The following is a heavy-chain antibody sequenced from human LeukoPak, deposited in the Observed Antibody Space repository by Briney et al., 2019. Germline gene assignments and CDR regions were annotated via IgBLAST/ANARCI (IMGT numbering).Heavy chain of an antibody. CDR3: VKVYNVIENAFDL. V-gene: IGHV3-9*01. D-gene: IGHD3-16*02. CDR2: ISWNSGSI. Sequence: GRSLRLSCAASGFTFNDCAMQWVRQPPGKGLEWVSGISWNSGSIGYAGSVKGRFTISRDNAKNSLYLQMNSLRAEDTALYYCVKVYNVIENAFDLWGQGTMVSVSS. J-gene: IGHJ3*01. CDR1: GFTFNDCA.